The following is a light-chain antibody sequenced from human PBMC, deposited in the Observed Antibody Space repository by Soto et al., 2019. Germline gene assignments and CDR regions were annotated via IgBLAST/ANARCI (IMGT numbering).Light chain of an antibody. CDR1: QTISNNY. CDR3: LEPGNSPWT. J-gene: IGKJ1*01. Sequence: EIVLTQSPGTLTLSPGESAALSCRASQTISNNYFVWYRQKPGQAPRLHIYAVSSRAAGIPDRFSGSGFGTSFARTSASLEREGARVYYCLEPGNSPWTFEQGTRVEI. V-gene: IGKV3D-20*02. CDR2: AVS.